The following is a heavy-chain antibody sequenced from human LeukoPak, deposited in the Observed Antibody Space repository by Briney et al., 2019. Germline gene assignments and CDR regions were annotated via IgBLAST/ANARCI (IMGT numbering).Heavy chain of an antibody. Sequence: PSGTLSLTCTVSGGSISSYYWSWIRQPPGKGLEWIGYIYYSGSTNYNPSLKSRVTISVDTSKNQFSLKLSSVTAADTAVYYCARGGSYFPTDYWDQGTLVTVSS. CDR2: IYYSGST. CDR1: GGSISSYY. V-gene: IGHV4-59*01. CDR3: ARGGSYFPTDY. D-gene: IGHD1-26*01. J-gene: IGHJ4*02.